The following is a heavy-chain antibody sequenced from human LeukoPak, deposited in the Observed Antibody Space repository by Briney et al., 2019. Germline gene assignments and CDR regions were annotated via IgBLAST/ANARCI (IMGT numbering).Heavy chain of an antibody. CDR1: GVTLSSYA. V-gene: IGHV3-23*01. CDR3: AKDQGCVDY. J-gene: IGHJ4*02. CDR2: ISSSGSGGNT. Sequence: GGSLRLSCAASGVTLSSYAVSWARQAPGKGLEWVSGISSSGSGGNTYYADSVKGRFTISRDSSKNTLFLHMNTLRAEDTAVYYCAKDQGCVDYWGQGTLVTVSS. D-gene: IGHD4/OR15-4a*01.